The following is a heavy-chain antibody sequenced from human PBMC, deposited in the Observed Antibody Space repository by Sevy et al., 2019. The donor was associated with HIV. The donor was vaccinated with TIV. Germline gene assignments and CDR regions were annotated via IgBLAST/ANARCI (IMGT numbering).Heavy chain of an antibody. CDR2: INHSGVT. J-gene: IGHJ4*02. D-gene: IGHD3-3*01. V-gene: IGHV4-34*01. Sequence: SETLSLTCAVYGGSFSGHSWTWIRQAPGRGLEWIGSINHSGVTKYNPSLKSRVTLSSDTSKNQVSLRLTSLTTADTAVYYCARDVARFLEWYYSYYFDSWGQGTRVTVSS. CDR1: GGSFSGHS. CDR3: ARDVARFLEWYYSYYFDS.